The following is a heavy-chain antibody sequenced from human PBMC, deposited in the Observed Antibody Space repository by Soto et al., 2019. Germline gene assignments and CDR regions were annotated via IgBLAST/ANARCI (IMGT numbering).Heavy chain of an antibody. Sequence: QVQLVESGGGVVHPGRSLRLSCAATTFSFSSFGVQWVRQAPGKGLEWVALISYDGSNQYYADSVKGRFTISRDNSNNTLYLQMDSLRAEDTAVYYCAKDREDCIRNRRPNGNHHDYCGMDVWGRGTTVTVSS. J-gene: IGHJ6*02. V-gene: IGHV3-30*18. CDR2: ISYDGSNQ. CDR1: TFSFSSFG. D-gene: IGHD3-3*02. CDR3: AKDREDCIRNRRPNGNHHDYCGMDV.